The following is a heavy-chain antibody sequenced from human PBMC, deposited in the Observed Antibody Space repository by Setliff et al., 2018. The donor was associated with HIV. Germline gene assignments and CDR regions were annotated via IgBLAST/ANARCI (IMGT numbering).Heavy chain of an antibody. CDR3: ARVPAALERWFDP. D-gene: IGHD2-2*01. Sequence: SETLSLTCSVSGGSINNYYWGWIRQPPGKGLEWIGSIYYSGSTYYNPSLKSRVTISVDTSKNQFSLKLSSVTAADTAVYYCARVPAALERWFDPWGQGTLVTVSS. V-gene: IGHV4-39*01. J-gene: IGHJ5*02. CDR1: GGSINNYY. CDR2: IYYSGST.